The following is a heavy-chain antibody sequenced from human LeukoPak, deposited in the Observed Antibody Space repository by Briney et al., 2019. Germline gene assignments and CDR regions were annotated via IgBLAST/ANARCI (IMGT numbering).Heavy chain of an antibody. V-gene: IGHV4-59*01. CDR3: ARDRTTVGWFDP. Sequence: PSETLSLTCTVSGGSISSYYWSWIRQPPGKGLEWIGYIHYSGSTNYNPSLKSRVTISVDTSKNQFSLKLSSVTAADTAVYYCARDRTTVGWFDPWGQGTLVTVSS. CDR1: GGSISSYY. CDR2: IHYSGST. D-gene: IGHD1-26*01. J-gene: IGHJ5*02.